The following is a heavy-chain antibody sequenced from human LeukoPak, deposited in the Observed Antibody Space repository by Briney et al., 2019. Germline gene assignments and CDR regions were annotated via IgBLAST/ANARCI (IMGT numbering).Heavy chain of an antibody. J-gene: IGHJ4*02. CDR2: INLNSGGT. CDR3: ARDPLTGRIGYNSGWYVFNYFDY. V-gene: IGHV1-2*02. D-gene: IGHD6-19*01. Sequence: ASVKVSCKXSGYTFTGYYMHWVRQSPGQGLEWMGWINLNSGGTNYSQKFQGRVTMTRDTSISTAYMELSRLRSDDTAVYYCARDPLTGRIGYNSGWYVFNYFDYWGQGTLVTVSS. CDR1: GYTFTGYY.